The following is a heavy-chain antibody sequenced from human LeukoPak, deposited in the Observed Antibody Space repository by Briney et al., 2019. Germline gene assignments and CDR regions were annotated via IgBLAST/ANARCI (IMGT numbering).Heavy chain of an antibody. D-gene: IGHD2-2*01. Sequence: GRSLRLSCAASGFTFSSYGMHWVRQAPGKGLEWVAAIWYDGSNKYYADSVKGRFTISRDNSKNTLYLQMNSLRAEDTAVYYCARGGDIVVVPAAMSLDYWGQGTLVTVSS. CDR2: IWYDGSNK. CDR3: ARGGDIVVVPAAMSLDY. V-gene: IGHV3-33*01. J-gene: IGHJ4*02. CDR1: GFTFSSYG.